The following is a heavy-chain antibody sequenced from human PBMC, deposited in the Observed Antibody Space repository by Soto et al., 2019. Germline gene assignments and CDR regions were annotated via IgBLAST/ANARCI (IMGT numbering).Heavy chain of an antibody. CDR1: GFTFTNSA. Sequence: SVKVSCKASGFTFTNSAVQWVRQARGQRLEWIGWLVVGSGSTNYAQRFQKRVTITRDMSTSTAYMELSSLRSEDTAVYYCAAPYGMDVWGQGTTVT. J-gene: IGHJ6*02. V-gene: IGHV1-58*01. CDR3: AAPYGMDV. CDR2: LVVGSGST.